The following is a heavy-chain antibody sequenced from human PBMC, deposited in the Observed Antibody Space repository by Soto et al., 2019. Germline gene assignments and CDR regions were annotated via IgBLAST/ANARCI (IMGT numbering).Heavy chain of an antibody. Sequence: SETLSLTCTVSGASIRSTDYYWSWIRQAPGKGLEWIGYVYYTGSTYYNPSLMSRLTISVDTSKNQFSLKLTSATAAETAVYYCVRTARQGAVAPHWFDRWGQGTQVTVSS. V-gene: IGHV4-30-4*01. D-gene: IGHD2-21*02. CDR1: GASIRSTDYY. J-gene: IGHJ5*02. CDR2: VYYTGST. CDR3: VRTARQGAVAPHWFDR.